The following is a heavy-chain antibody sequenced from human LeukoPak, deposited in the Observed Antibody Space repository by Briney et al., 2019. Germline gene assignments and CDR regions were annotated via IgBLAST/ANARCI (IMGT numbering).Heavy chain of an antibody. J-gene: IGHJ4*02. D-gene: IGHD6-19*01. CDR1: GFTVSSNY. CDR2: IYTGENT. V-gene: IGHV3-53*01. Sequence: GGSLRLSCAASGFTVSSNYMSWVRQAPGKGLEWVAVIYTGENTYYADSVKGRFTISRDHSKNTLYFQMNSLRAEDTAVYYCAGGPRWLAFDFWGQGSLVTVSS. CDR3: AGGPRWLAFDF.